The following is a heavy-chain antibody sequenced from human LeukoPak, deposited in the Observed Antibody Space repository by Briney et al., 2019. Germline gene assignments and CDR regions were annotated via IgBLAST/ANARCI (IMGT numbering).Heavy chain of an antibody. Sequence: GRSLRLSCAASGFTFSSYAMHWVRQAPGKGLEWVVVISYDGSNKYYADSVKGRFTISRDNSKNTLYLQMNSLRAEDTAVYYCARDGTALDYWGQGTLVTVSS. D-gene: IGHD1-1*01. CDR1: GFTFSSYA. CDR3: ARDGTALDY. V-gene: IGHV3-30-3*01. J-gene: IGHJ4*02. CDR2: ISYDGSNK.